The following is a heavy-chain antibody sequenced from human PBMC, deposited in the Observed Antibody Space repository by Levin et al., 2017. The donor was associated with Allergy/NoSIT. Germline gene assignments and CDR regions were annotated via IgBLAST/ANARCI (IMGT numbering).Heavy chain of an antibody. D-gene: IGHD6-13*01. CDR1: GDSISSGTYY. Sequence: PSETLSLTCTVSGDSISSGTYYWGWIRQPPGKGLEWIGTIYYSGSTYYNPSLKSRVTISVDTSKSQFSLKLSSVAAADTAVYYCARHKISRQQLIRSTKLNSWFDPWGQGTLVTVSS. V-gene: IGHV4-39*01. CDR3: ARHKISRQQLIRSTKLNSWFDP. J-gene: IGHJ5*02. CDR2: IYYSGST.